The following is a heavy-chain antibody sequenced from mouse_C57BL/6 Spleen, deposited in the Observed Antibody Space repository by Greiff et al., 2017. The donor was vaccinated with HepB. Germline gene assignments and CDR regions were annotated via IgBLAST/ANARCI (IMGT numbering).Heavy chain of an antibody. CDR3: ARLDYDVRARDY. CDR2: ISSGSSTI. Sequence: EVKLMESGGGLVKPGGSLKLSCAASGFTFSDYGMHWVRQAPEKGLEWVAYISSGSSTIYYADTVKGRFTISRDNAKNTLFLQMTSLRSEDTAMYYCARLDYDVRARDYWGQGTSVTVSS. V-gene: IGHV5-17*01. J-gene: IGHJ4*01. D-gene: IGHD2-4*01. CDR1: GFTFSDYG.